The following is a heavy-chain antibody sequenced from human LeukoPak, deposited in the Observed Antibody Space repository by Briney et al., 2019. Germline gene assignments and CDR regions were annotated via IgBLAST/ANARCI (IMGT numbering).Heavy chain of an antibody. D-gene: IGHD3-22*01. V-gene: IGHV3-48*03. CDR1: GFTFSSYE. J-gene: IGHJ4*02. Sequence: GGSLRLSCAASGFTFSSYEMNWVRQAPGKGLEWVSYISSSGSTIYYADSVKGRFTISRDNSKNTLYLQMNSLRAEDTAVYYCARDGSSWRDSSGYYYVDYWGQGTLVTVSS. CDR3: ARDGSSWRDSSGYYYVDY. CDR2: ISSSGSTI.